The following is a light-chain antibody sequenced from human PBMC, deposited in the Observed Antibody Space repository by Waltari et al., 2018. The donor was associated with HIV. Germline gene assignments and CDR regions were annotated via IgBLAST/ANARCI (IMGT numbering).Light chain of an antibody. V-gene: IGKV1-39*01. Sequence: DIQMTQSPSSLSASIGDRVNITCRASQNINNYLNWYQQKPGQAPNILIYTATTLHIGVPSRFSGSGSGTEFTLTITNLQPEDFAVYFCQQSYYSPTFGPGTTVDIK. CDR1: QNINNY. CDR3: QQSYYSPT. CDR2: TAT. J-gene: IGKJ3*01.